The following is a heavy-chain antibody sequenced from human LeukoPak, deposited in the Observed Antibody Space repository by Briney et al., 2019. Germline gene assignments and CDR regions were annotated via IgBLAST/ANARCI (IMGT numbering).Heavy chain of an antibody. V-gene: IGHV3-30*02. Sequence: GGSLRLSCAASGFTLSSYGMHWARQAPGKGLEWVAFIRYDGSNKYYADSVKGRFTNSRDNSKNTLYLQMNSLRSGDTAVYYCAKDRAVAGTGYYDYYMDVWGKGTTVTVSS. CDR1: GFTLSSYG. CDR2: IRYDGSNK. J-gene: IGHJ6*03. D-gene: IGHD6-19*01. CDR3: AKDRAVAGTGYYDYYMDV.